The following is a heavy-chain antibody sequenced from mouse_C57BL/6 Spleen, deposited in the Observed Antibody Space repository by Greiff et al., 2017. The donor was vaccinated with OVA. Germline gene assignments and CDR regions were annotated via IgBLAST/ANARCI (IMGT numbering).Heavy chain of an antibody. CDR3: ARDYGYRGYFDY. J-gene: IGHJ2*01. Sequence: VQLQQPGAELVKPGASVKMSCKASGYTFTSYWITWVKQRPGQGLEWIGDIYPGSGSTNYNEKFKSKATLTVDTSSSTAYMQLSSLTSEDSAVYDGARDYGYRGYFDYWGQGTTLTVSS. CDR1: GYTFTSYW. V-gene: IGHV1-55*01. D-gene: IGHD2-2*01. CDR2: IYPGSGST.